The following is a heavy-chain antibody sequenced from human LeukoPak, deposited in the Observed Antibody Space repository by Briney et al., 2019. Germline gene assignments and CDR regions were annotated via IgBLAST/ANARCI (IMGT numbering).Heavy chain of an antibody. CDR3: AGDLSSSSSWYGNHYYYYYMDV. CDR1: GGSISSYY. Sequence: KPSETLSLTCTVSGGSISSYYWSWIRQPAGKGLEWIGRIYTSGSTNYNPSLKSRVTISVDKSKNQFSLKLSSVTAADTAVYYCAGDLSSSSSWYGNHYYYYYMDVWGKGTTVTVSS. J-gene: IGHJ6*03. CDR2: IYTSGST. V-gene: IGHV4-4*07. D-gene: IGHD6-13*01.